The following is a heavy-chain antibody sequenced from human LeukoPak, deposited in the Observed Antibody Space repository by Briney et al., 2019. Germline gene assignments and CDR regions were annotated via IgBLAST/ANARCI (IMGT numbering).Heavy chain of an antibody. CDR2: ISTGSST. D-gene: IGHD3-22*01. J-gene: IGHJ3*02. CDR1: GFTFNTYA. V-gene: IGHV3-23*01. CDR3: ARGYDSSGYYIDAFDI. Sequence: PGGSLRLSCAASGFTFNTYAMSWVRQAPGKGLEWVSSISTGSSTYYADSVKGRFTISRDTSKNTLYLQMNSLRAEDTAVYYCARGYDSSGYYIDAFDIWGQGTMVTVSS.